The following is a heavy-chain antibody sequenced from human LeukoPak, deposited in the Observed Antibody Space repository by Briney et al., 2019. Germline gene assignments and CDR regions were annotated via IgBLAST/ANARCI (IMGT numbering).Heavy chain of an antibody. D-gene: IGHD2/OR15-2a*01. CDR3: ARSSTSLYYFDY. CDR1: GGSISSGDYY. J-gene: IGHJ4*02. Sequence: SETLSLTCTVSGGSISSGDYYWSWIRQPPGKGLEWIGYIYYSGSTYYNPSLKSRVTISVDTSKNQFSLKLSSVTAADTAVYYCARSSTSLYYFDYWGQGTLVTVSS. CDR2: IYYSGST. V-gene: IGHV4-30-4*01.